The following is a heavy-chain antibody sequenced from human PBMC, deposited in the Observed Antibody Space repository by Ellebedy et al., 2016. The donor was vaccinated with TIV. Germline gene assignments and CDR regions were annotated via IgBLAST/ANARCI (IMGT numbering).Heavy chain of an antibody. CDR3: ARSPGISADFLDY. CDR1: GFMFSDYY. V-gene: IGHV3-11*04. D-gene: IGHD6-13*01. J-gene: IGHJ4*02. CDR2: ISSSAFYI. Sequence: PGGSLRLSCAASGFMFSDYYMTWIRQAPGKGLEWIAHISSSAFYIYHADSVKGRFTISRDDVKNSLNLQMNSLRDEDTALYYCARSPGISADFLDYWGRGTLVTVSS.